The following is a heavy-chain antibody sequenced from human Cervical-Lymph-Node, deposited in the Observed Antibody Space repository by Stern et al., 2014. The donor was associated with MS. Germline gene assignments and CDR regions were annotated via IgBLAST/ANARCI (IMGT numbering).Heavy chain of an antibody. J-gene: IGHJ4*02. CDR1: GGTFSTFA. D-gene: IGHD2-21*01. CDR2: IPPLFDAT. Sequence: VQLLEAGAEVKKPGSSVKVSCQNSGGTFSTFAIGWVLQAPGQGVEWMGGIPPLFDATNYAQKFQGRLTITADESTRTAYMELSSLRPDDTAMYYCARGDSEAPIYYFDYWGQGTLVTVSS. CDR3: ARGDSEAPIYYFDY. V-gene: IGHV1-69*01.